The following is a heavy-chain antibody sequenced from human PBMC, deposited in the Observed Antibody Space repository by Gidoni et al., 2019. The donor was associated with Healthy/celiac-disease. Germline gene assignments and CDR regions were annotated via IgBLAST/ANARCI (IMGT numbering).Heavy chain of an antibody. CDR1: GGTFSSYA. CDR2: IIPIFGTA. J-gene: IGHJ6*02. V-gene: IGHV1-69*06. D-gene: IGHD5-12*01. Sequence: QVQLVQSGAEVKQPGSSVKVTCKASGGTFSSYAISWVRQAPGQGLEWMGGIIPIFGTANYAQKFQGRVTITADKSTSTAYMELSSLRSEDTAVYYCARRMDGYNYPLDYYGMDVWGQGTTVTVSS. CDR3: ARRMDGYNYPLDYYGMDV.